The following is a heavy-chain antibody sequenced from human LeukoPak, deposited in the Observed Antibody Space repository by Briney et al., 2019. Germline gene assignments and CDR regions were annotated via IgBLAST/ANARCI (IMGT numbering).Heavy chain of an antibody. CDR2: ISYSGST. J-gene: IGHJ4*02. V-gene: IGHV4-59*01. D-gene: IGHD5-18*01. CDR1: GGFISTYY. Sequence: SETLSLTCTVSGGFISTYYWSWIRQPPGKGLEWIGFISYSGSTYHNPSLKSRVTMSVDTSKNQFSLNLMSVTAADTAVYYCARDRYSYGFWGQGILVTVSS. CDR3: ARDRYSYGF.